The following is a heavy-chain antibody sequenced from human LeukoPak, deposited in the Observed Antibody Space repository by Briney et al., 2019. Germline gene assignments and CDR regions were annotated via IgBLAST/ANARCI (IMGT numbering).Heavy chain of an antibody. D-gene: IGHD2-2*01. CDR3: ARGLFLCSSTSCYAGLPYYDILPSGIWFDP. CDR1: GGSISSYY. J-gene: IGHJ5*02. Sequence: PSETLSLTCTVSGGSISSYYWSWIRQPAGKGLEWIGRIYTSGSTNYNPSLKSRVTMSVDTSKNQFSLKLSSVTAADTAVYYCARGLFLCSSTSCYAGLPYYDILPSGIWFDPWGQGTLVTVSS. CDR2: IYTSGST. V-gene: IGHV4-4*07.